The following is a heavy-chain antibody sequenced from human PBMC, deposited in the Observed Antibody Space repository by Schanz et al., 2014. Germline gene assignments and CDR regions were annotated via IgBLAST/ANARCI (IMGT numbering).Heavy chain of an antibody. D-gene: IGHD1-1*01. CDR2: IYYSGST. V-gene: IGHV4-31*03. CDR1: GGSISSGGYY. J-gene: IGHJ2*01. Sequence: QVQLQESGPGLVKPSQTLSLTCTVSGGSISSGGYYWSWIRQHPGKGLEWIGYIYYSGSTYYNPSHKSRVTISLDTSKNHFSLPLPSLTAADTAVYYCARDTTWRLDLWGRGTLVTVSS. CDR3: ARDTTWRLDL.